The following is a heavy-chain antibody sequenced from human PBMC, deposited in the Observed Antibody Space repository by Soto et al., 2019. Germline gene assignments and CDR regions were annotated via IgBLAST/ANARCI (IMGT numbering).Heavy chain of an antibody. CDR3: AREYARSSGWYGGIK. V-gene: IGHV1-69*01. D-gene: IGHD6-19*01. J-gene: IGHJ4*02. CDR2: IIPIFGTA. Sequence: SVKVSCKAFGGSFSSYAISWGRQAPGQGLEWMGGIIPIFGTANYAQKFQCRVTITADESTSTAYMELSSLRSEDTAVYYCAREYARSSGWYGGIKWGQGTLVTVSS. CDR1: GGSFSSYA.